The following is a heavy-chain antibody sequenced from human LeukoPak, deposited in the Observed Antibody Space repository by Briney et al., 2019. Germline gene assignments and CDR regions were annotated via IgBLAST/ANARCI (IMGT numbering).Heavy chain of an antibody. CDR2: IYPGDSDT. D-gene: IGHD5-24*01. V-gene: IGHV5-51*01. CDR3: ARISRDGYNAYYYYYMDV. CDR1: GYSFTSYW. J-gene: IGHJ6*03. Sequence: GESLKISGKGSGYSFTSYWIGGVRQMPGKGLECMGIIYPGDSDTRYSPSFQGQVTISADKSISTAYLQWSSLKASDTAMYYCARISRDGYNAYYYYYMDVWGKGTTVTVSS.